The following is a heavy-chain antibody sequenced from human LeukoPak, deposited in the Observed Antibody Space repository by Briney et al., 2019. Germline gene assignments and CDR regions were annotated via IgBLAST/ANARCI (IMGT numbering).Heavy chain of an antibody. V-gene: IGHV4-59*01. CDR1: GGSISSYY. CDR2: IYYSGST. D-gene: IGHD6-13*01. Sequence: SETLSLTCTVSGGSISSYYWSWIRQPPGKGLEWIGYIYYSGSTNYNPSLKSRVTMLVDTSKNQFSLKLCSVTAADTAVYYCARYQTPIAAAGSRYAFDIWGQGTLVTVSS. J-gene: IGHJ3*02. CDR3: ARYQTPIAAAGSRYAFDI.